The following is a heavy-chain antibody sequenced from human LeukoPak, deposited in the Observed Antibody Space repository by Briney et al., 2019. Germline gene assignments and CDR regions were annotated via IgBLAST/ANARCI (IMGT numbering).Heavy chain of an antibody. D-gene: IGHD2-2*01. Sequence: ASVTVSFKASGYTFTSYYMHWVRQAPGQGLEWMGIINPSGGSTSYAQKFQGRVTMTRDTSTSAVYMELSSLRSEDTAVYYCARTYCSSTSCPRGYYYYYMDVWGKGTTVTVSS. CDR3: ARTYCSSTSCPRGYYYYYMDV. CDR2: INPSGGST. V-gene: IGHV1-46*01. CDR1: GYTFTSYY. J-gene: IGHJ6*03.